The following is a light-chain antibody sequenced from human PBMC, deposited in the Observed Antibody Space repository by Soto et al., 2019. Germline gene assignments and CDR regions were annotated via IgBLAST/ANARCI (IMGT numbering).Light chain of an antibody. CDR1: QAIGVY. CDR2: AAS. V-gene: IGKV1-27*01. CDR3: QKYNSAPLT. J-gene: IGKJ4*01. Sequence: DIQVTQSPSSLSASLGDRVTITCRANQAIGVYGAWFQQQPGKVPNLLIYAASALQSGVPSRFSGSGSGTDCTLTISSLQPEDMATYYCQKYNSAPLTFGGGTKVEI.